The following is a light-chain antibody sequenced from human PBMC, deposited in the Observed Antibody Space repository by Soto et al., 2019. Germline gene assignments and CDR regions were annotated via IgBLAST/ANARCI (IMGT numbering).Light chain of an antibody. CDR2: DVS. CDR3: CSYACSYTHVV. Sequence: QSALTQPRSVSGSPGQSVTISCAGTSSDVGGYNYVSWYQQHPDKAPKLMIYDVSKRPSGVPDRFSGSKSGNTASLTISGLQPEDEADYYCCSYACSYTHVVFGGGTKVTVL. CDR1: SSDVGGYNY. V-gene: IGLV2-11*01. J-gene: IGLJ2*01.